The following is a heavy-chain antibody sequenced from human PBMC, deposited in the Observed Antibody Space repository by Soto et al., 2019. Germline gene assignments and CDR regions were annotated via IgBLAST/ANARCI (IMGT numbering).Heavy chain of an antibody. J-gene: IGHJ6*02. CDR1: GFSLSSSGLG. CDR3: ALCPPKNYDAMDV. Sequence: QISLKESGPALVKPTQTLTLTCTVSGFSLSSSGLGVGWVRQPAGKALEWLALIYSDEDKRYSPSLQSRLTTTKTASKTLGVLTTTNTDPGDTATYYWALCPPKNYDAMDVWGQGTTVTVSS. CDR2: IYSDEDK. V-gene: IGHV2-5*02.